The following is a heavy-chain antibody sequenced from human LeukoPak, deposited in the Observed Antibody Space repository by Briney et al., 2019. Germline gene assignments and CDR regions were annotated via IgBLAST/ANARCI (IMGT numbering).Heavy chain of an antibody. Sequence: GGSLRLSCAASGFTFSGYSMNWVRQAPGKGLEWVSSIGISSNKIYYADSVKGRFIISRDNSKNTLYLQMNSLRAEDTAVYYCAKAADCSGGSCVGFFDYWGQGTLVTVSS. V-gene: IGHV3-21*04. CDR2: IGISSNKI. CDR3: AKAADCSGGSCVGFFDY. J-gene: IGHJ4*02. D-gene: IGHD2-15*01. CDR1: GFTFSGYS.